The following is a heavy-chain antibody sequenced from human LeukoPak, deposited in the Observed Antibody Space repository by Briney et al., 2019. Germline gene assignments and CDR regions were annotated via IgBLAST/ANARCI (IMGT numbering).Heavy chain of an antibody. D-gene: IGHD3-16*01. J-gene: IGHJ5*02. CDR1: GFTFSSYA. CDR3: ASQSFARFDP. V-gene: IGHV3-7*01. Sequence: GGSLRLSCAASGFTFSSYAMSWVRQAPGKGLEWVGNIQPDGSEQYPVDSVKGRFTISRDNARNSLFLQMNSLRVEDTAVYYCASQSFARFDPWGQGTLVTVSS. CDR2: IQPDGSEQ.